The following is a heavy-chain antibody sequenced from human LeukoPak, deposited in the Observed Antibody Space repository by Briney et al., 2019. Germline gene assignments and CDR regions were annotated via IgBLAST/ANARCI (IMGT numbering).Heavy chain of an antibody. Sequence: PGGSLRLSCAASGFTFDDYAMHWVRQAPGKGLEWVSGISWNSGSIGYADSVKGRFTISRDNAKNSLYLQMNSLRAEDTAVYYCARSITMIVVVDYWGQGTLVTVSS. V-gene: IGHV3-9*01. CDR3: ARSITMIVVVDY. CDR1: GFTFDDYA. J-gene: IGHJ4*02. CDR2: ISWNSGSI. D-gene: IGHD3-22*01.